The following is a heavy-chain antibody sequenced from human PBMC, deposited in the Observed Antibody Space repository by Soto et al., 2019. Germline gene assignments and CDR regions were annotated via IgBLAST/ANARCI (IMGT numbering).Heavy chain of an antibody. CDR2: IYHSGST. V-gene: IGHV4-4*02. CDR1: GGSISSSNW. Sequence: SETLSLTCAVSGGSISSSNWWSWVRQPPGKGLEWIGEIYHSGSTNYNPALKSRVTISVDKSKNQFSLKLSSVTAADTAVYYCGRAPMVRGVILNYYYHRMDVWGQGTTVTVSS. CDR3: GRAPMVRGVILNYYYHRMDV. J-gene: IGHJ6*02. D-gene: IGHD3-10*01.